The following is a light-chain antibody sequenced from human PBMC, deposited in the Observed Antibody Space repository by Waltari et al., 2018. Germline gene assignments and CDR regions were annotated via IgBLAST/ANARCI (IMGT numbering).Light chain of an antibody. Sequence: QSVLTQPPSVSGAPGQTVIISCTGTRSNIDAAYVHWFRQFPGAAPKLLIFNDDNRPSGVPDRFSGSKSATSASLAITGLQADDEADYYCQSYDSSLRSKMFGGGTKLTVL. CDR2: NDD. J-gene: IGLJ3*02. CDR1: RSNIDAAY. CDR3: QSYDSSLRSKM. V-gene: IGLV1-40*01.